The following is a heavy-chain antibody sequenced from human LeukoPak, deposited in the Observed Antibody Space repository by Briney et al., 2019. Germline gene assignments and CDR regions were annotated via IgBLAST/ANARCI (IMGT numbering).Heavy chain of an antibody. CDR3: ASQSYLPGSGWPQFDY. J-gene: IGHJ4*02. D-gene: IGHD6-19*01. Sequence: PSETLSLTCTVSGGSISSSSYYWSWIRQPPGKGLEWIGSIYYSGSTYYNPSLKSRVTISVDTSKNQFSLKLSSVTAADTAVYYCASQSYLPGSGWPQFDYWGQGTLVTVSS. CDR2: IYYSGST. CDR1: GGSISSSSYY. V-gene: IGHV4-39*01.